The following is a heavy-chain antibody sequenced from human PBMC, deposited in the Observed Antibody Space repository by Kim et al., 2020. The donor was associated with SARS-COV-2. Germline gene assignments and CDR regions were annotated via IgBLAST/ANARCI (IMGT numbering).Heavy chain of an antibody. Sequence: GGSLRLSCSASGFTFSSYAMHWVRQAPGKGLEYVSAISSNGGSTYYADSVKGRFTISRDNSKNTLYLQMSSLRAEDTAVYYCVKDEYYDILTGYSDFDYWGQGTLVTVSS. CDR2: ISSNGGST. CDR1: GFTFSSYA. CDR3: VKDEYYDILTGYSDFDY. V-gene: IGHV3-64D*06. D-gene: IGHD3-9*01. J-gene: IGHJ4*02.